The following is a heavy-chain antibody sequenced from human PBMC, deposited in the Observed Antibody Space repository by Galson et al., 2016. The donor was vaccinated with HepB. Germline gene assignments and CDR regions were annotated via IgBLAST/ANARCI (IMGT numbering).Heavy chain of an antibody. Sequence: SVKVSCKVSGYSLTELSIHWVRQAPGKGLEWVGGFDPEPDETIYAEKFQGRVAMTEDTSTNTAYMELSSRKSDDTAIYYCTTHFCGADCYSLNWFDPWGQGTLVTVSS. CDR2: FDPEPDET. D-gene: IGHD2-21*02. J-gene: IGHJ5*02. V-gene: IGHV1-24*01. CDR3: TTHFCGADCYSLNWFDP. CDR1: GYSLTELS.